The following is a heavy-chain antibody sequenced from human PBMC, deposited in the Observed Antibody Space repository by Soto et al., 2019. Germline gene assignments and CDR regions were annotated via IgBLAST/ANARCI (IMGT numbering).Heavy chain of an antibody. V-gene: IGHV3-72*01. D-gene: IGHD1-26*01. Sequence: EVQLVESGGGLVQPGGSLRLSCAASGFTFSDHYMDWVRQAPGKGLAWVGRSRNKANSYTTEYAASVKGRFTISRDESKNSVYLQMNSLKTEDTAVYFCARDYYCGNSDCYFDLWGRGTLVTVSS. CDR2: SRNKANSYTT. CDR3: ARDYYCGNSDCYFDL. CDR1: GFTFSDHY. J-gene: IGHJ2*01.